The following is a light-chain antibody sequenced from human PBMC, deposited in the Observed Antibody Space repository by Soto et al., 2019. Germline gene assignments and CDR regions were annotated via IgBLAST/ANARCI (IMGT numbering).Light chain of an antibody. V-gene: IGKV1-39*01. CDR1: QSISSY. Sequence: DIQMTQSPSSLSASVGDRVTITCRARQSISSYLNWYQQKPGKAPKLLIYAASSLQSGVPSRFSGSGSGTDFTLTIRSLQPEDFATYYCQQSYSTPRMYTFGQGTKLEIK. CDR3: QQSYSTPRMYT. J-gene: IGKJ2*01. CDR2: AAS.